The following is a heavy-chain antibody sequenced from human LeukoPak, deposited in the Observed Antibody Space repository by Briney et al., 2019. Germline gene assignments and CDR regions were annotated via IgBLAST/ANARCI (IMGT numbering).Heavy chain of an antibody. CDR1: GFTFTNYA. D-gene: IGHD6-19*01. Sequence: GASLRLSCAASGFTFTNYAMSWVRQAPGKGLEWVSAISGAGDSTYYADSVKGRFTISRDNSKNTLYLQMNSLRAEDTAVYYCAKDAVAGAWGSRFDYWGQGTLVTVSS. V-gene: IGHV3-23*01. J-gene: IGHJ4*02. CDR3: AKDAVAGAWGSRFDY. CDR2: ISGAGDST.